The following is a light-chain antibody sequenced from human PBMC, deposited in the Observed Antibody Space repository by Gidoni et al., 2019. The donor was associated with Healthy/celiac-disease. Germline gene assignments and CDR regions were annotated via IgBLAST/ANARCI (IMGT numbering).Light chain of an antibody. CDR1: QSGSSN. V-gene: IGKV3-11*01. CDR3: QQHSNWPPWT. CDR2: DAA. J-gene: IGKJ1*01. Sequence: RALATRPSSPGERATLTCRASQSGSSNLAWYQQKPGQAARLLIYDAATRATGIPARFSGSRAGTEDTLTISSRQHEDVAVYYCQQHSNWPPWTFGQGTKVEIK.